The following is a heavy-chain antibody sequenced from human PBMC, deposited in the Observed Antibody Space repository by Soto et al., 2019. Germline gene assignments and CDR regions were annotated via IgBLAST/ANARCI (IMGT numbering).Heavy chain of an antibody. V-gene: IGHV1-69*06. CDR1: GGTFSSYA. J-gene: IGHJ6*02. D-gene: IGHD4-17*01. Sequence: QVQLVQSGAEVKKPGSSVKVSCKASGGTFSSYAISWVRQAPGQGLEWMGGIIPIFGTANYAQKFQGRVTITADKSTSTAYMELSSLRSEDTAVYYCARDLKTTVKGAYYYYYYGMDVWGQGNTVTVSS. CDR3: ARDLKTTVKGAYYYYYYGMDV. CDR2: IIPIFGTA.